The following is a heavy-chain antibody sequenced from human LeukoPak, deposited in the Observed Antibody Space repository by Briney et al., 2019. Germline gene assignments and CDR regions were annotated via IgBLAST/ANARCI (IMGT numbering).Heavy chain of an antibody. J-gene: IGHJ3*02. CDR3: AISVTSDAFDI. CDR1: GGSISSGSFY. V-gene: IGHV4-61*02. CDR2: IYTSGST. Sequence: SQTLSLTCTVSGGSISSGSFYWTWIRQPAGKGLEWIGRIYTSGSTDYNPSLKSRVTMSVDTSKNQFSLKLSSVTAADTAVYYCAISVTSDAFDIWGQGTMVTVSS. D-gene: IGHD4-17*01.